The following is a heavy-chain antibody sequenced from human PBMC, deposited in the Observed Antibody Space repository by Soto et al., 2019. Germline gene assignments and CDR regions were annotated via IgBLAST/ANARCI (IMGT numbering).Heavy chain of an antibody. V-gene: IGHV5-51*01. D-gene: IGHD1-7*01. CDR1: GYSFTSYW. Sequence: GESLKISCKGSGYSFTSYWIGWVRQMPGKGLVWMGIIYPGDSDTRYSPSFQGQVTISADKSISTAYLQWSSLKASDTAMYYCARLPHAAELELRRELGYYYYMDVWGKGTTVTVSS. J-gene: IGHJ6*03. CDR2: IYPGDSDT. CDR3: ARLPHAAELELRRELGYYYYMDV.